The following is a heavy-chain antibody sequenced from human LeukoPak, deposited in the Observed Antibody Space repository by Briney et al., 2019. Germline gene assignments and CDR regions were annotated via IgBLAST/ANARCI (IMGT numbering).Heavy chain of an antibody. CDR3: ARGVTGIYYYFYTCG. J-gene: IGHJ6*03. CDR2: INPNSGDT. CDR1: GYTFTGYY. Sequence: ASVKVSCKASGYTFTGYYMHWVRQAPGQGLEWMGWINPNSGDTNYAQKFQDRVTMTRDTSISTAYMEVRRLRSCDTAVYYCARGVTGIYYYFYTCGWGKGATVTVA. V-gene: IGHV1-2*02. D-gene: IGHD3-10*01.